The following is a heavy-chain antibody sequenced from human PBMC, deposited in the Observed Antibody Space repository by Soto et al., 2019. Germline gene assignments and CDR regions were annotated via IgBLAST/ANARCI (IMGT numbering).Heavy chain of an antibody. CDR2: ISYDGSNK. V-gene: IGHV3-30*18. Sequence: PGGSLRPSCAASGFTFSSYGMHWVRQAPGKGLEWVAVISYDGSNKYYADSVKGRFTISRDNSKNTLYLQMNSLRAEDTAVYYCAKVGTTVGYYGMDVWGQGTTVTVSS. CDR3: AKVGTTVGYYGMDV. J-gene: IGHJ6*02. D-gene: IGHD4-4*01. CDR1: GFTFSSYG.